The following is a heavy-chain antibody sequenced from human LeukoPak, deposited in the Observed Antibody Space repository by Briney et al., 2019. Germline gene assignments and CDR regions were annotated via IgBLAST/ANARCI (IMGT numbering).Heavy chain of an antibody. J-gene: IGHJ6*02. D-gene: IGHD3-10*01. Sequence: GGSLRLSCAASGFTFSNYWMDWVRQAPGRGLVWVSRVNGDGSITSYADFVKGRFTISRDNAKNTLYLQMNSLRAEDTAVYSCARAAGNYYYGMDVWGQGTTVTVSS. V-gene: IGHV3-74*01. CDR1: GFTFSNYW. CDR3: ARAAGNYYYGMDV. CDR2: VNGDGSIT.